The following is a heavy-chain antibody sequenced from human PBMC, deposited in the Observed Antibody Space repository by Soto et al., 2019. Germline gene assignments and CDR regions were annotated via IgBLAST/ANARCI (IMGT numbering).Heavy chain of an antibody. J-gene: IGHJ5*02. D-gene: IGHD6-13*01. CDR1: GGSFSGYY. V-gene: IGHV4-34*01. CDR2: INHSGST. Sequence: QVQLQQWDAGLLKPSETLSLTCAVYGGSFSGYYWSWIRQPPGKGLEWIGEINHSGSTNYNPSLKSRVTISVDTSKNQFSLKLSSVTAADTAVYYCARGGAGWAAAGTGWFDPWGQGTLVTVSS. CDR3: ARGGAGWAAAGTGWFDP.